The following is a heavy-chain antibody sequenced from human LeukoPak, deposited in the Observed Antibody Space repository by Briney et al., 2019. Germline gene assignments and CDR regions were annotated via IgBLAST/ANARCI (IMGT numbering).Heavy chain of an antibody. Sequence: PGRSLRLSCAASGFTFDDYAMHWVRQAPGKGLEWVSGISWNSGSIGYADSVKGRSTISRDNAKNSLYLQMNSLRAEDTALYYCAKCRSYDTLTGSYFDPWGQGTLVTVSS. CDR3: AKCRSYDTLTGSYFDP. CDR2: ISWNSGSI. J-gene: IGHJ5*02. V-gene: IGHV3-9*01. D-gene: IGHD3-9*01. CDR1: GFTFDDYA.